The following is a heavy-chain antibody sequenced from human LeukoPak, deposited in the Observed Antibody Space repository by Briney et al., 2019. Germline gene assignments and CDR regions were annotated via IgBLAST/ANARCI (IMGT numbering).Heavy chain of an antibody. CDR3: AKGEMATSDFDY. CDR1: GFTFSSYA. Sequence: GGSLRLSCAASGFTFSSYALSWVRQAPGKGLEWVSAISGSGGSTYYADSVKGRFTISRDNSKNTLYLQMNSLRAEDTAVYYCAKGEMATSDFDYWGQGTLVTVSS. D-gene: IGHD5-24*01. CDR2: ISGSGGST. V-gene: IGHV3-23*01. J-gene: IGHJ4*02.